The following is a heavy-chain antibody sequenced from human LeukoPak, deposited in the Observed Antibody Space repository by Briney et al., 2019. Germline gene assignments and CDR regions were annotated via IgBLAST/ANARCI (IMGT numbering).Heavy chain of an antibody. CDR2: ISSSSSYI. V-gene: IGHV3-21*01. CDR1: GFTFSSYS. CDR3: ARSYTVGYSSSWNEGDY. J-gene: IGHJ4*02. Sequence: GGSLRLSCAASGFTFSSYSMNWVRQAPGKGLEWVSSISSSSSYIYYADSVKGRFTISRDNAKNSLYLQMNSLRAEDTAVYYCARSYTVGYSSSWNEGDYWGQETLVTVSS. D-gene: IGHD6-13*01.